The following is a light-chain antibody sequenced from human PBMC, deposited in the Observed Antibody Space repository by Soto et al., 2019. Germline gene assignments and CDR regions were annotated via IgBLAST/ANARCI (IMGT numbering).Light chain of an antibody. CDR1: QDIRNY. J-gene: IGKJ4*01. CDR3: QHYDHLPPLS. Sequence: DIQMTQSPSSLSASVGDRVTITCQASQDIRNYLNWYQQKPGKAPNLLIYDASNLRAGVPSRFSGCVSGTEFTFTISSLQPEDIATYYCQHYDHLPPLSFGGGTKVEIK. V-gene: IGKV1-33*01. CDR2: DAS.